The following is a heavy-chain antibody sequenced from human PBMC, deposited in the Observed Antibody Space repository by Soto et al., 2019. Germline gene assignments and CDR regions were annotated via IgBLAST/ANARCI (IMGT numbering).Heavy chain of an antibody. CDR1: GGSISSSY. Sequence: KPSETLSLTCTVSGGSISSSYWSWIRHRPGKRLEWNGYIYYSGSTNYNPSLKSRVNTSVDTSKNQFSLKLSSVTAADTAVYYCGGGYETWGTFDYWGQGTLVTVSS. CDR3: GGGYETWGTFDY. CDR2: IYYSGST. D-gene: IGHD5-12*01. J-gene: IGHJ4*02. V-gene: IGHV4-59*01.